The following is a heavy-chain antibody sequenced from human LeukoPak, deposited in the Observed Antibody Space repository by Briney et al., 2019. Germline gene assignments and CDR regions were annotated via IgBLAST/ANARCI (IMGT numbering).Heavy chain of an antibody. V-gene: IGHV3-30*18. CDR1: GFTFSNAW. Sequence: GGSLRLSCAASGFTFSNAWMSWVRQASGKGLEWVAVISYDGSNKYYADSVKGRFTISRDNSKNTLYLQMNSLRAEDTAVYYCAKAGPSPDYYGMDVWGQGTTVTVSS. CDR2: ISYDGSNK. CDR3: AKAGPSPDYYGMDV. J-gene: IGHJ6*02.